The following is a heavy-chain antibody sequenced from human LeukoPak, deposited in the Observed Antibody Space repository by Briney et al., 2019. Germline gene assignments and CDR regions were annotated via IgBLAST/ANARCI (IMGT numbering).Heavy chain of an antibody. D-gene: IGHD4/OR15-4a*01. Sequence: GGSLRLSCVASGFSLSGYWMYWVRQAPGKGLEWVAVISYDGSNKYYADSVKGRFTISRDNSKNTLYLQMNSLRAEDTAVYYCARRVPADYWGQGTLVTVSS. J-gene: IGHJ4*02. CDR1: GFSLSGYW. CDR2: ISYDGSNK. V-gene: IGHV3-30-3*01. CDR3: ARRVPADY.